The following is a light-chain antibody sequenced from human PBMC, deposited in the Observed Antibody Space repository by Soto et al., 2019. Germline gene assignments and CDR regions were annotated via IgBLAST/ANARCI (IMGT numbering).Light chain of an antibody. Sequence: EIVLTQSPGTLSLSPGARATLSCGASQSVDRNYLAWYQHKPGQAPRLLIYGASTRATGIPDRFSGSGSGTDFTLTISRLEPEDFAVYYCQQYDSSSGTFGQGTKVDIK. J-gene: IGKJ1*01. CDR2: GAS. V-gene: IGKV3-20*01. CDR3: QQYDSSSGT. CDR1: QSVDRNY.